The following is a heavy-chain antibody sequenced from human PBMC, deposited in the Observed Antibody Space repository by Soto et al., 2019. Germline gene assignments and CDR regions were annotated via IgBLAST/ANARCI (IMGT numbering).Heavy chain of an antibody. J-gene: IGHJ4*02. CDR2: ISGSGGST. CDR1: GFTFSSYA. Sequence: GGSLRLSCAASGFTFSSYAMSWVRQAPGKGLEWVSAISGSGGSTYYADSVKGRFTISRDNSKNTLYLQMNSLRAEDTAVYYCAKAARFYDILTGYISVYYFDYWGQGTLVTVSS. D-gene: IGHD3-9*01. V-gene: IGHV3-23*01. CDR3: AKAARFYDILTGYISVYYFDY.